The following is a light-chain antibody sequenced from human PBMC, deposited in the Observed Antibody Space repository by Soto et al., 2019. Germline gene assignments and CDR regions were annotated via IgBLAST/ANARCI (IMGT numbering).Light chain of an antibody. CDR2: KAP. CDR1: KSISGW. CDR3: QQYNTYFRT. Sequence: IQMTKSPCTLSASLGERVTITCRASKSISGWLAWYQQKLGKAPKLLIYKAPSLESGLPSKFRGTGSATEFTLTISSLQPDDFPTHYCQQYNTYFRTFGQGTKVDSK. J-gene: IGKJ2*01. V-gene: IGKV1-5*03.